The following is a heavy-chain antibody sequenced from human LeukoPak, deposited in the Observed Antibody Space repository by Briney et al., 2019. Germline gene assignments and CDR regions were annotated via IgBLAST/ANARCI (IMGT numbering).Heavy chain of an antibody. CDR2: IIPIFGTA. CDR3: AREACSSTSCYLYWFDP. CDR1: GGTFSSYA. Sequence: SVNVSCKASGGTFSSYAISWVRPAPGQGLEWMGGIIPIFGTANYAQKFQGRVTITADESTSTAYMELSSLRSEDTAVYYCAREACSSTSCYLYWFDPWGQGTLVTVSS. V-gene: IGHV1-69*01. D-gene: IGHD2-2*01. J-gene: IGHJ5*02.